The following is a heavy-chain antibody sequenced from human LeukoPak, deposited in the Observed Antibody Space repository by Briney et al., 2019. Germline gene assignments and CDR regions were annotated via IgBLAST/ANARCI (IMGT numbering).Heavy chain of an antibody. D-gene: IGHD2-15*01. V-gene: IGHV4-34*01. J-gene: IGHJ6*04. CDR1: GGSFSGYY. CDR3: ARGWCSGGSCRYPARYYYGMDV. Sequence: NASETLSLTCAVYGGSFSGYYWSWIRQPPGKGLEWIGEINHSGSTNYNPSLKSRVTTSVDTSKNQFSLKLSSVTAADTAVYYCARGWCSGGSCRYPARYYYGMDVWGKGTTVTVSS. CDR2: INHSGST.